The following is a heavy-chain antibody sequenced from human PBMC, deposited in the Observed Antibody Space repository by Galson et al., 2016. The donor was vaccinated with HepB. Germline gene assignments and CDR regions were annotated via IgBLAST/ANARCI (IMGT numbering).Heavy chain of an antibody. CDR1: GFTFSFYS. J-gene: IGHJ4*02. CDR2: ISSSSSYI. V-gene: IGHV3-21*01. Sequence: SLRLSCAASGFTFSFYSMNWVRQAPGKGLEWVSSISSSSSYIYYADSVKGRFTISRDNAKNSLYLQMNSLRAEDTAVYYCAFPAVAGTDYYFDYWGQGTLVTVSS. CDR3: AFPAVAGTDYYFDY. D-gene: IGHD6-19*01.